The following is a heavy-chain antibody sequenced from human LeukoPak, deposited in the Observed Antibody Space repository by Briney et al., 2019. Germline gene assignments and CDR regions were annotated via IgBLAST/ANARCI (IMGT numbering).Heavy chain of an antibody. CDR2: ISYDGSDK. CDR1: GFTFSSYA. Sequence: GGSLRLSCAASGFTFSSYAMHWVRQAPGKGLEWVAIISYDGSDKYYADSVKGRFTISRDNAKNSLYLQMNSLRAEDTAVYYCARVSRYYYMDVWGKGTTVTISS. CDR3: ARVSRYYYMDV. V-gene: IGHV3-30*04. D-gene: IGHD2-2*01. J-gene: IGHJ6*03.